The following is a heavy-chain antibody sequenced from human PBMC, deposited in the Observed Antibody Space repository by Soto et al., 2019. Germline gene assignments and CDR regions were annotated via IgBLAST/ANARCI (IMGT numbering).Heavy chain of an antibody. D-gene: IGHD6-19*01. CDR3: ARDTGIAVAGTGYGMDV. CDR1: GYTFTSYG. CDR2: ISAYNGNT. V-gene: IGHV1-18*01. J-gene: IGHJ6*02. Sequence: ASVKVSCKASGYTFTSYGISWVRQAPGQGFEWMGWISAYNGNTNYAQKLQGRVTMTTDTSTSTAYMELRSLRSDDTAVYYCARDTGIAVAGTGYGMDVWGQGTTVTVSS.